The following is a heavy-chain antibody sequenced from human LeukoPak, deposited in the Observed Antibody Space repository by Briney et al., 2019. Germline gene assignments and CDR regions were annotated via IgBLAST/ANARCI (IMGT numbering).Heavy chain of an antibody. D-gene: IGHD6-6*01. CDR1: GFTFSSYS. Sequence: GGSLRLSCAASGFTFSSYSMNWVRQAPGTGLEWVSSISSSSGYIYYADSVKGRFTISRDNPKTSLYLQMNSLRAEDSAVYYCARSTSARSPCFDYWGQGTLVTVSS. V-gene: IGHV3-21*01. CDR3: ARSTSARSPCFDY. CDR2: ISSSSGYI. J-gene: IGHJ4*02.